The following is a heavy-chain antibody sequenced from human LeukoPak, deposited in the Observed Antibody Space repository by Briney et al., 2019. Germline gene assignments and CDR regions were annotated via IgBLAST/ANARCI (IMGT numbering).Heavy chain of an antibody. D-gene: IGHD1-20*01. CDR2: ISYDGSNK. CDR3: AKDPVGNWNYFDY. V-gene: IGHV3-30*04. CDR1: GFTFSSYA. J-gene: IGHJ4*02. Sequence: GGSLRLSCAASGFTFSSYAMHWVRQAPGKGLEWVAVISYDGSNKYYADSVKGRFTISRDNSKNTLYLQMNSLRAEDTAVYYCAKDPVGNWNYFDYWGQGTLVTVSS.